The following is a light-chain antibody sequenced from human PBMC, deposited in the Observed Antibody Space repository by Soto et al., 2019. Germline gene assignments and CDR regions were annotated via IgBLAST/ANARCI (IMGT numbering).Light chain of an antibody. V-gene: IGKV3-15*01. J-gene: IGKJ4*01. CDR3: QQYNTLPRT. CDR2: GAS. Sequence: EIVMTQSPATLSVSPGERATLSCRASQSISSNLAWYQQKPGQAPRLLIYGASTRATDIPARFSGSGSGTEFTLTISSLQSEDYAVYYCQQYNTLPRTFGGGTKVDIK. CDR1: QSISSN.